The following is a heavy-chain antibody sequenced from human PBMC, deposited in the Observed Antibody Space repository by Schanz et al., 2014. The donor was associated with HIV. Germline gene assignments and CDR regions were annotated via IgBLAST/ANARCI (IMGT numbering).Heavy chain of an antibody. CDR3: AKPEYDSRGNSQSHFDS. CDR2: ISESGGRS. CDR1: GFTFNNYA. Sequence: EVQLLDSGGGLVQLGGSLRLSCVASGFTFNNYAMTWVRQAPGKGLEWVSSISESGGRSYYADSVNGRFTISRDNSKNTLYLQMTTLRTEDTAVYYCAKPEYDSRGNSQSHFDSWGQGTLVTVSS. J-gene: IGHJ4*02. D-gene: IGHD3-22*01. V-gene: IGHV3-23*01.